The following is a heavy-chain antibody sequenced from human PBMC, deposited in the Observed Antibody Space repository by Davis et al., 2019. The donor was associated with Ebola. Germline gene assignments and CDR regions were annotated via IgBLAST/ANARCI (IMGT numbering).Heavy chain of an antibody. Sequence: GESLNISCAASGFPFRNAWMSWVRQAPGKGLEWVGRIKSNSDSGTTDYAAPVKGRFTISRDDSDTTLFLQMKSLKTEDTAVYYCTTTPWDLTDYWGQGTLVTVSS. D-gene: IGHD1-26*01. CDR2: IKSNSDSGTT. CDR3: TTTPWDLTDY. V-gene: IGHV3-15*01. CDR1: GFPFRNAW. J-gene: IGHJ4*02.